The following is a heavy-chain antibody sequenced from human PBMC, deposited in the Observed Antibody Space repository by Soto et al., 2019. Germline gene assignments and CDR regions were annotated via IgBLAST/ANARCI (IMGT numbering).Heavy chain of an antibody. CDR2: MTPNSGNT. D-gene: IGHD3-22*01. V-gene: IGHV1-8*01. CDR3: ARGGGGNYYYDSSGYYYNY. CDR1: GYTFTSYE. J-gene: IGHJ4*02. Sequence: QVQLVQSGAEVKKPGASVKVSCKASGYTFTSYEISWVRQATGQGLEWMGWMTPNSGNTGSAQKFQGRVTMTRNTSISTADMGRSSLRSEDTAVYYCARGGGGNYYYDSSGYYYNYWGQGTRVTVSS.